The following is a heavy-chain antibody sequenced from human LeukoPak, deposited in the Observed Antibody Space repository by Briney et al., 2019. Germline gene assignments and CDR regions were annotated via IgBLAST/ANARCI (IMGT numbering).Heavy chain of an antibody. CDR3: AKQLIYGSGSYYTHYGMDV. D-gene: IGHD3-10*01. V-gene: IGHV3-23*01. CDR2: ISGNGGST. J-gene: IGHJ6*02. CDR1: GFIFSNFA. Sequence: GGSLRLSCAASGFIFSNFAMSWVRQAPGKGLEWVAGISGNGGSTSYADSVKGRFNISRDNPKKTVDLQMNNLRAEDTAVYYCAKQLIYGSGSYYTHYGMDVWGQGTTVTVSS.